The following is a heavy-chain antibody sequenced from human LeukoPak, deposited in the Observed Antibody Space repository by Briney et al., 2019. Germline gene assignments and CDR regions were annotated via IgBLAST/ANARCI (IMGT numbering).Heavy chain of an antibody. CDR2: IDHRESG. CDR1: GKSVTTGYY. V-gene: IGHV4-38-2*01. J-gene: IGHJ4*02. Sequence: PSETLSLTCDVSGKSVTTGYYWAWIRQPPGKALEWFGIIDHRESGHYQPSLKSRVSMAVDTSKNQFSLRLSGVTAADTAVYYCARALQYCTSGCAYLFDYWGQGTLVAVSS. D-gene: IGHD2-8*01. CDR3: ARALQYCTSGCAYLFDY.